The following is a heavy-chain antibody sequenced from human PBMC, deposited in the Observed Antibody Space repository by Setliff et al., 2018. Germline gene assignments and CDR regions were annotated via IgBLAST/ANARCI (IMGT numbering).Heavy chain of an antibody. CDR2: VNPDGSGK. J-gene: IGHJ4*02. CDR1: GFVISSCW. CDR3: IDGRNRAWGVY. Sequence: GGSLRLSCVASGFVISSCWMSWVRQAPGKGLEWVANVNPDGSGKYYVDSVKGRFTISRDNAKNSLYLQMDSLRVEDTAVYYCIDGRNRAWGVYWGQGTLVTVSS. V-gene: IGHV3-7*01. D-gene: IGHD7-27*01.